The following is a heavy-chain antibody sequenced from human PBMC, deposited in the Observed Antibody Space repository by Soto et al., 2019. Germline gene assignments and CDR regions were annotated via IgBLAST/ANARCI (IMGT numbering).Heavy chain of an antibody. V-gene: IGHV4-31*03. Sequence: PSETLSLTCNVSGGSISSGGFFWNWIRQHPGKGLEWIGYIYYTGGTDYNPSLKSRVTISRDTSKNHLSLILGSVTAADTAMYYWAGSTGTYFDYWGQGTPVTVSS. CDR3: AGSTGTYFDY. J-gene: IGHJ4*02. D-gene: IGHD1-1*01. CDR1: GGSISSGGFF. CDR2: IYYTGGT.